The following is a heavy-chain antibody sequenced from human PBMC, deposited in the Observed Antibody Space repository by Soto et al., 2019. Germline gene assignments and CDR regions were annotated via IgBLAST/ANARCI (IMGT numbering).Heavy chain of an antibody. V-gene: IGHV3-30-3*01. J-gene: IGHJ3*02. CDR2: ISYDGSNK. D-gene: IGHD3-3*01. CDR3: ARARVVIILGIGTDAFDI. Sequence: QVQLVESGGGVVQPGRSLRLSCAASGFTFSSYAMHWVRQAPGKGLEWVAVISYDGSNKYYADSVKGRFTISRDNSKNTXXLQMNSLRAEDTAVYYCARARVVIILGIGTDAFDIWGQGTMVTVSS. CDR1: GFTFSSYA.